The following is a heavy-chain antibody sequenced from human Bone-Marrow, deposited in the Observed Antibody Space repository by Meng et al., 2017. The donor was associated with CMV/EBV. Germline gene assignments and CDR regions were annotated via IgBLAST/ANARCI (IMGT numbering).Heavy chain of an antibody. V-gene: IGHV4-61*02. J-gene: IGHJ5*02. CDR2: IYTSGST. Sequence: ESGPGLVKPATSLTLSCTVSGGSFSSGSMYWGCIRPPAGKGLEWIRRIYTSGSTNDNPSIKSRVTISVDTSKTQFFLKMSSVTAADTAVYYWAGGSGDGNNLGWFDPWGQGTLVTVSS. CDR1: GGSFSSGSMY. CDR3: AGGSGDGNNLGWFDP. D-gene: IGHD5-24*01.